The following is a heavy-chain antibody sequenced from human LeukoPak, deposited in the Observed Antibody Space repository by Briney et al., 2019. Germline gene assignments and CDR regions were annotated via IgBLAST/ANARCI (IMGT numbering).Heavy chain of an antibody. V-gene: IGHV3-33*06. Sequence: GRSLRLSCAASVFTFSIYCKHGAHHAPGRGLEWGAVIWYEGSNKYYANSVKGRFTISRDNSKNTLYLQMNSLRAEDTAVYYCAKEAPGGELALMDVWGKGTTVTVSS. J-gene: IGHJ6*04. CDR1: VFTFSIYC. CDR2: IWYEGSNK. D-gene: IGHD1-26*01. CDR3: AKEAPGGELALMDV.